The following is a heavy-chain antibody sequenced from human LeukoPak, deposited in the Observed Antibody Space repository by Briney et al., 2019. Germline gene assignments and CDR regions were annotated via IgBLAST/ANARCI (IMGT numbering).Heavy chain of an antibody. V-gene: IGHV3-30-3*01. J-gene: IGHJ4*02. CDR3: ARVDLAADY. D-gene: IGHD3-9*01. CDR1: GFTFSSYA. Sequence: GGSLRLSCAASGFTFSSYAMHWVRQAPGKGLEWVAVISYDGSNKYYADSMKGRFTISRDNSKNTLYLQMNSLRAEDTAVYYCARVDLAADYWGQGTLVTVSS. CDR2: ISYDGSNK.